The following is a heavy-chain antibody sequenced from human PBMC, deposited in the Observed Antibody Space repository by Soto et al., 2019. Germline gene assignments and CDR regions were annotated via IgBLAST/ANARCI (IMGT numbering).Heavy chain of an antibody. D-gene: IGHD7-27*01. CDR1: GFTFSSYD. CDR3: AKITGELDI. V-gene: IGHV3-30*18. Sequence: QVQLVESGGGVVQPGRSLRLSCAASGFTFSSYDIPWVRQAPGKGLEWVAVISYSGSNKYYADSVKGRFAISRDNSKNTLYLQMNSLRAEDTAVYYCAKITGELDIWGQGTMVTVSS. CDR2: ISYSGSNK. J-gene: IGHJ3*02.